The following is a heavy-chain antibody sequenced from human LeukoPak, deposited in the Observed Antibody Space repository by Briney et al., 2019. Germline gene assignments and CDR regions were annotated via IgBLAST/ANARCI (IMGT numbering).Heavy chain of an antibody. V-gene: IGHV3-11*04. D-gene: IGHD6-13*01. Sequence: PGGSLRLSCAASGFTFSDYYMGWLRQAPGKGLEWVSYISNSGSTIYYADSVKGRFSISRDNAKKSLYLQMNSLRAEDTAVYYCARDNRRGSTWYEDWGQGTLVTVSS. CDR2: ISNSGSTI. CDR1: GFTFSDYY. J-gene: IGHJ4*02. CDR3: ARDNRRGSTWYED.